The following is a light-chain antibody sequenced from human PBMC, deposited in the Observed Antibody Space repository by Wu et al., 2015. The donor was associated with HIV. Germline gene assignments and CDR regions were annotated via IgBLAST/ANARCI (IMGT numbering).Light chain of an antibody. CDR1: QDIVTY. CDR3: QQLNSFPLT. CDR2: DAS. Sequence: IKLTQSPSSLSASRGDRITITCRASQDIVTYLAWYQQTPGKAPRVLIHDASTLQTGVSSRFSGSGSGTEFTLSISGLQREDFAIYYCQQLNSFPLTFVQGTRLETK. V-gene: IGKV1-9*01. J-gene: IGKJ5*01.